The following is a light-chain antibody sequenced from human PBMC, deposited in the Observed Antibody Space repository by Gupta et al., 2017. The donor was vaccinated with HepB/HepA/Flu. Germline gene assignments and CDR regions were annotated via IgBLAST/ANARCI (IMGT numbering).Light chain of an antibody. CDR3: RQALQTPRT. V-gene: IGKV2-28*01. CDR1: QSLLHSNGYNY. Sequence: DIVMTQSPLSLPVTPGEPASISCRSSQSLLHSNGYNYLDWYLQKPGQSPQLLIYLGSNRASGVPDRFSGSGSGTDFTLKISGVEAEDVGLYYCRQALQTPRTFGQGTKVEIK. CDR2: LGS. J-gene: IGKJ1*01.